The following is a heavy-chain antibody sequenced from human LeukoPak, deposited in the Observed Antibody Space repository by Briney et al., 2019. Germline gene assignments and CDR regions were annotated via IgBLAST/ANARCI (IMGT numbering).Heavy chain of an antibody. Sequence: GGSLRLSCAASGFTFSSYWMHWVRQVPGKGLVWVSRINTDGTNTTYADSVKGRFTMSRDNAKSRLYLQMNSLRAEDTAVYYCARQTTRYKDVWGKGTTVTVSS. CDR1: GFTFSSYW. V-gene: IGHV3-74*01. D-gene: IGHD4-17*01. CDR3: ARQTTRYKDV. J-gene: IGHJ6*03. CDR2: INTDGTNT.